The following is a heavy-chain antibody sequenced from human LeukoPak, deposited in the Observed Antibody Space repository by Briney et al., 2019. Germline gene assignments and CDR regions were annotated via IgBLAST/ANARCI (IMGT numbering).Heavy chain of an antibody. Sequence: SETLSLTCAVSGDSIISGTNNWSWIRQPPGKGLEWIGYIYHSGSTYYNPSLQSRVTISVDTSKSQFSLKLSSVTAADTAVYYCARTRDFWSGYFDYWGQGILDTVSS. CDR1: GDSIISGTNN. J-gene: IGHJ4*02. CDR3: ARTRDFWSGYFDY. V-gene: IGHV4-30-2*01. D-gene: IGHD3-3*01. CDR2: IYHSGST.